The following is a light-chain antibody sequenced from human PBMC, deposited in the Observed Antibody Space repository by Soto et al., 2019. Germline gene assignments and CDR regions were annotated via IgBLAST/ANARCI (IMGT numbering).Light chain of an antibody. CDR3: FSFTSTNTHV. CDR2: ETS. CDR1: SSDFGSYKF. J-gene: IGLJ1*01. V-gene: IGLV2-23*01. Sequence: QSLLTQPPSVSGSPGQSVTISCTGTSSDFGSYKFVSWYQHHPGTVPKVIIYETSKRPSGVSDRFSGSKSGHTASLTISGLQAEDEADYYFFSFTSTNTHVFGSGTKVTVL.